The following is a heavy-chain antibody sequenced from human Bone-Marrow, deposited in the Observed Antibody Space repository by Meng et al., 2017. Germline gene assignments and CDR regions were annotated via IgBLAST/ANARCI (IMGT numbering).Heavy chain of an antibody. CDR3: ASWIYSCGWQ. V-gene: IGHV4/OR15-8*02. CDR2: IYHGGDT. J-gene: IGHJ4*02. Sequence: QVQLRVAGPGLVEPSGPLSLPCVVAGGSIRRSDWWSWVRQPPGKGLVWIGEIYHGGDTNYNPSLKSRVTIAIDKSKNQFSLKLSSVTAADTAVYYCASWIYSCGWQWGQGALVTVSS. D-gene: IGHD6-19*01. CDR1: GGSIRRSDW.